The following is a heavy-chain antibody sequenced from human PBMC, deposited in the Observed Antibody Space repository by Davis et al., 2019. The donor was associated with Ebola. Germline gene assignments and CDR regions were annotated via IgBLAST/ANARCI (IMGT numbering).Heavy chain of an antibody. D-gene: IGHD1-26*01. CDR3: ASYQWELPYFDY. CDR1: GGSISSYY. CDR2: IYYSGST. Sequence: PSETLSLTCTVSGGSISSYYWSWIRQPPGKGLEWIGYIYYSGSTNYNPSLKSRVTISADTSKNQFSLKLSSVTAADTAVYYCASYQWELPYFDYWGQGTLVTVSS. V-gene: IGHV4-59*12. J-gene: IGHJ4*02.